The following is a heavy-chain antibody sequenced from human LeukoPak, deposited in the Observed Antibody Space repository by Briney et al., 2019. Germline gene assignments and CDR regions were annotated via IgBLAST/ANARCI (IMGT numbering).Heavy chain of an antibody. CDR3: ARHGTSSYYYYAMDV. J-gene: IGHJ6*02. CDR1: GGSISSYY. D-gene: IGHD1-1*01. Sequence: PSETLSLTCTVSGGSISSYYWSWIRQSPGKGLEWIGYMYYSGSTSYNPSLRSRVIISVDTSKNQFSLKLSSVTAADTAVYYCARHGTSSYYYYAMDVWGQGTTVTVSS. CDR2: MYYSGST. V-gene: IGHV4-59*08.